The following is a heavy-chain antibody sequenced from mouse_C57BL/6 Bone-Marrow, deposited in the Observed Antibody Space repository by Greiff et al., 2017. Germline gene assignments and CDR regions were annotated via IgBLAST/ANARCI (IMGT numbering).Heavy chain of an antibody. Sequence: VQLQQPGAELVKPGASVTLSCTASGYTFTSYWMHWVQQRPGQGLEWIGMIHPNSGSTNYNEKFNSKATLTVDKSSCTAYMQLSSLTSEDSAVYYCLGYADWYFDVWGTGTTVTVSS. J-gene: IGHJ1*03. CDR2: IHPNSGST. D-gene: IGHD2-2*01. CDR3: LGYADWYFDV. V-gene: IGHV1-64*01. CDR1: GYTFTSYW.